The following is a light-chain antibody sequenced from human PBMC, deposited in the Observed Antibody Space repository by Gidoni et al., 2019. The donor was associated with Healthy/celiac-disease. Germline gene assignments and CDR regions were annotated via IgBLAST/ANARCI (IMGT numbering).Light chain of an antibody. CDR2: EVS. J-gene: IGLJ3*02. CDR1: SSDVGGYNY. CDR3: SSYTSSSTLLV. Sequence: QSALTQPASVSGSPGQSLTISCTGTSSDVGGYNYVSWYQQHPGKAPKLMIYEVSNRPSGVPDRFSGSKSGNTASLTISGLQAEDEADYYCSSYTSSSTLLVFGGGTKLTVL. V-gene: IGLV2-14*01.